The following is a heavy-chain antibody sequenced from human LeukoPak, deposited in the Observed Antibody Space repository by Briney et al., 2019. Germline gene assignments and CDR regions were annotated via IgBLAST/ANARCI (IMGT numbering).Heavy chain of an antibody. CDR2: IYYSGST. D-gene: IGHD3-3*01. V-gene: IGHV4-59*01. J-gene: IGHJ5*02. CDR3: ARDRDDSFDP. Sequence: SETLSLTCTVSGVSISSYYWSWIRQPPGKGLEWIGYIYYSGSTNYNPSLKSRVTISVDTSKNQFSLKLSSVTAADTAVYYCARDRDDSFDPWGQGTLVTVSS. CDR1: GVSISSYY.